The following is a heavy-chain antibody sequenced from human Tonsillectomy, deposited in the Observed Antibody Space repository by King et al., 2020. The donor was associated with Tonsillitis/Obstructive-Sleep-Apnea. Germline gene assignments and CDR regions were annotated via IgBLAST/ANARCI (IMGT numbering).Heavy chain of an antibody. D-gene: IGHD3-16*01. J-gene: IGHJ5*02. CDR3: ARPMGEFRTIYNWFDP. CDR1: GGSISSSSYY. CDR2: IYYSGST. V-gene: IGHV4-39*01. Sequence: QLQESGPGLVKPSETLSLTCTVSGGSISSSSYYWGWIRQPPGKGLEWIGSIYYSGSTYYNPSLKSRVTISVDTSKNQFSLKLTSVTAEDTAVYYCARPMGEFRTIYNWFDPWGQGSLVTVSS.